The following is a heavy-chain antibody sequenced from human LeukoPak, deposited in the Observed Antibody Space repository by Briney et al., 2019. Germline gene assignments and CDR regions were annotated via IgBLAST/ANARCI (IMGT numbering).Heavy chain of an antibody. D-gene: IGHD6-19*01. CDR3: ARDRSSGWYVVDY. J-gene: IGHJ4*02. CDR1: GGSFSGYY. CDR2: INHSGST. V-gene: IGHV4-34*01. Sequence: SETLSLTCAVYGGSFSGYYWSWIRQPPGKGLEWIGEINHSGSTNYNPSLKSRVTMSIDTSKNQFSLKLSSVTAADTAVYYCARDRSSGWYVVDYWGQGTLVTVSS.